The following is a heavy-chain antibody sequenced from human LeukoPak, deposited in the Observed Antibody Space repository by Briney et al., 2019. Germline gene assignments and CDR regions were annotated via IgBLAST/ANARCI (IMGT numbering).Heavy chain of an antibody. V-gene: IGHV4-39*07. Sequence: SETLSLTCTVSGGSISSSSYYWGWIRQPPGKGLGWIGSIYYSGSTYYNPSLKSRVTISVDTSKNQFSLKLSSVTAADTAVYYCARVSGPYYYYYMDVWGKGTTVTVSS. CDR1: GGSISSSSYY. CDR2: IYYSGST. J-gene: IGHJ6*03. CDR3: ARVSGPYYYYYMDV.